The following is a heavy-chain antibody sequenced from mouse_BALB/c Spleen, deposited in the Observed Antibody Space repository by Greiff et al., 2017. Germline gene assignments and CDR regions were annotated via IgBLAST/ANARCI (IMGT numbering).Heavy chain of an antibody. CDR2: ISSGGST. CDR3: ARDYYGSSYFAWFAY. J-gene: IGHJ3*01. CDR1: GFTFSSYA. Sequence: EVKVEESGGGLVKPGGSLKLSCAASGFTFSSYAMSWVRQTPEKRLEWVASISSGGSTYYPDSVKGRFTISRDNARNILYLQMSSLRSEDTAMYYCARDYYGSSYFAWFAYWGQGTLVTVSA. D-gene: IGHD1-1*01. V-gene: IGHV5-6-5*01.